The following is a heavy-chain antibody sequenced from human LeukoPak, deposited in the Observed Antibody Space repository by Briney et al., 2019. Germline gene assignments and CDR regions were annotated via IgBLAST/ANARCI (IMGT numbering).Heavy chain of an antibody. J-gene: IGHJ4*02. CDR2: IYPGESDT. CDR1: GYSFTSYW. Sequence: GESLKISCKGSGYSFTSYWIGLVRQMPGKGLEVIGIIYPGESDTRYSPSLQVQVTISADKSISTAYLQWSSLKASNTAMYYCARYSHYYDSSGPLYYFDYWGQGTLVTVSS. D-gene: IGHD3-22*01. CDR3: ARYSHYYDSSGPLYYFDY. V-gene: IGHV5-51*01.